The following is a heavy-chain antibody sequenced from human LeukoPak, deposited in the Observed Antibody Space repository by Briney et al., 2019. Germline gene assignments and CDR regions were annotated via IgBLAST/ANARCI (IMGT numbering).Heavy chain of an antibody. CDR3: PRGDASSWYFFDY. J-gene: IGHJ4*02. CDR1: GFTFSNYA. V-gene: IGHV3-30*04. D-gene: IGHD6-13*01. Sequence: GRSLRLSCAASGFTFSNYAMNWVRQAPGKGLEWVAVISYDGSNKYYADSVKGRFTISRDNSKNTLYLEMNSLRAEDSAVYYCPRGDASSWYFFDYWGQGTLVTVSS. CDR2: ISYDGSNK.